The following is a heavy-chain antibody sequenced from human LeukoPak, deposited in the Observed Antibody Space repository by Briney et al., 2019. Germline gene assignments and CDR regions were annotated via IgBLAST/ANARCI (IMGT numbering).Heavy chain of an antibody. J-gene: IGHJ6*02. D-gene: IGHD3-9*01. V-gene: IGHV1-69*13. CDR2: IIPIFGTA. CDR3: ARDQGLRYFDLPCYGMDV. Sequence: GASVKVSCKASGYTFTSYGISWVRQAPGQGLEWMGGIIPIFGTANYAQKFQGRVTITADESTSTAYMELSSLRSEDTAVYYCARDQGLRYFDLPCYGMDVWGQGTTVTVSS. CDR1: GYTFTSYG.